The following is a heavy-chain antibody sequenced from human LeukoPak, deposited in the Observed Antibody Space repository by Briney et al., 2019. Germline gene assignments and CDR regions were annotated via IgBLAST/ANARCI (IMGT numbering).Heavy chain of an antibody. CDR2: INPNSGGT. CDR3: ARDRDNSSWYAGFHPGMYYYYYYYMDV. V-gene: IGHV1-2*02. Sequence: ASVKVSCKASGYTFTGYYMHWVRQAPGQGLEWMGWINPNSGGTNYAQKFQGRVTMTRDTSISTAYMELSRLRSDDTAVYYCARDRDNSSWYAGFHPGMYYYYYYYMDVWGKGTTVTVSS. D-gene: IGHD6-13*01. CDR1: GYTFTGYY. J-gene: IGHJ6*03.